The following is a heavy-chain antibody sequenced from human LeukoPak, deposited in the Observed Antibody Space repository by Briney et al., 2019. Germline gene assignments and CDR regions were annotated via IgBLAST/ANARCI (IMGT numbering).Heavy chain of an antibody. J-gene: IGHJ4*02. Sequence: ASVKVSCKASGYTFTAYYIHWVRQARGQGLEWMGWINPNSGGTKYAQKFQGRVTMTRDTSISTAYMEVSRLRSDDTAVYYCARVFQKQLADYWGQGTLVTVSS. CDR2: INPNSGGT. CDR1: GYTFTAYY. D-gene: IGHD6-13*01. V-gene: IGHV1-2*02. CDR3: ARVFQKQLADY.